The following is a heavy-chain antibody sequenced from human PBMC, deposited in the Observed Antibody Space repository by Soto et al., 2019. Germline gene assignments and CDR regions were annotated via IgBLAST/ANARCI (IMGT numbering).Heavy chain of an antibody. V-gene: IGHV3-7*04. CDR3: ARGDYYDTSGPFSDAFDI. Sequence: GGSLRLSCAASGFTFSSYWMSWVRQAPGKGLEWVANIKQDGSEKWYVDSVKGRFTISRDNAKNSLYLQMSSLRVEDTAVYYCARGDYYDTSGPFSDAFDIWGQGTMVTVSS. CDR2: IKQDGSEK. J-gene: IGHJ3*02. CDR1: GFTFSSYW. D-gene: IGHD3-22*01.